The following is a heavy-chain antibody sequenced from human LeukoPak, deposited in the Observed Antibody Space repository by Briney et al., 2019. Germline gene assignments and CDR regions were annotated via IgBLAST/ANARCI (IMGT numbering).Heavy chain of an antibody. CDR2: INHSGST. Sequence: SETLSLTCAVYGGSFSGYYWSWIRQPPGKVLEWIGEINHSGSTNYNPSLKSRVTISVDTSKNQFSLKLSSVTAADTAVYYCARHTVLRYFDLLEDWFDPWGQGTLVSVSS. D-gene: IGHD3-9*01. J-gene: IGHJ5*02. V-gene: IGHV4-34*01. CDR3: ARHTVLRYFDLLEDWFDP. CDR1: GGSFSGYY.